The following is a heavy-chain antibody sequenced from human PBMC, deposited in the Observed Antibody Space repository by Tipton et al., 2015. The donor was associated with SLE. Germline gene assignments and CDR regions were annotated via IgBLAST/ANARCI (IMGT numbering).Heavy chain of an antibody. D-gene: IGHD6-13*01. Sequence: TLSLTCTVSGGSISSHYWSWIRQPPGKGLEWIGYIYYSGSTNYNPSLKSRVTISVATSKNQFSLKLSSVTAADTAVYYCARSAGYGSNWAHFDYWGQGTLVTVSS. V-gene: IGHV4-59*11. CDR1: GGSISSHY. CDR2: IYYSGST. J-gene: IGHJ4*02. CDR3: ARSAGYGSNWAHFDY.